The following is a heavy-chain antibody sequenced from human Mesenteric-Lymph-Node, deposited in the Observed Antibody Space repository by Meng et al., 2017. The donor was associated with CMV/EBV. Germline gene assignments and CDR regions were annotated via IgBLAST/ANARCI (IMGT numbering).Heavy chain of an antibody. V-gene: IGHV4-34*01. Sequence: SETLSLTCAVYGGSFSGYYWSWIRQPPGKGLEWIGEINHSGSTNYNPYLKSRVSISVDTSKNQSSLKLSSVTAADTAVYYFTRGQSILEWLSSAGRSFDLWGQGTMVTVSS. D-gene: IGHD3-3*01. J-gene: IGHJ5*02. CDR2: INHSGST. CDR3: TRGQSILEWLSSAGRSFDL. CDR1: GGSFSGYY.